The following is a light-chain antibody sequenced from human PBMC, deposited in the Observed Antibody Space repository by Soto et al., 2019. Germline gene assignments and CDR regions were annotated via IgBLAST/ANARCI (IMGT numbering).Light chain of an antibody. V-gene: IGKV1-39*01. CDR3: QQSYNAPLT. CDR2: EAS. CDR1: QCIGIY. J-gene: IGKJ4*01. Sequence: DIQMTKNKSSLSASVGDRVTITCRSSQCIGIYLNWYQQKPGKAPKLLIYEASALHSGVPSRFSGSGSGTDFTDFTLTISSLQPDDFATYYCQQSYNAPLTFGGGTKV.